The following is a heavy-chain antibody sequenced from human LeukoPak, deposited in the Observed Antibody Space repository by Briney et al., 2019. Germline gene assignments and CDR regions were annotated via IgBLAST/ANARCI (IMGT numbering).Heavy chain of an antibody. J-gene: IGHJ4*02. CDR3: ARHSGAGTGFVY. CDR1: GGSTSSYY. CDR2: IYYSGST. Sequence: SQTLSLTCTVSGGSTSSYYWSWIRQPPGKGLEWVGYIYYSGSTNYNPSLKSRLTISIDTSKNQFSLKLSSVTAADTAVYYCARHSGAGTGFVYWGQGTLVTVSS. D-gene: IGHD6-19*01. V-gene: IGHV4-59*08.